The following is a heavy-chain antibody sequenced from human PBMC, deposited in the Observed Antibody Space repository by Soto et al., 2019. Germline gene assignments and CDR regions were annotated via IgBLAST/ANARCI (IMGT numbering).Heavy chain of an antibody. CDR2: ISAYNGNT. Sequence: ASVKVSCKASGYTFTSYGISWVRQAPGQGLEWMGWISAYNGNTNYAQKLQGRVTMTTDTSTSTAYMELRSLRSDDTAVYYCARDRYDFWSGYQDAFDIWGQGTMVTVSS. D-gene: IGHD3-3*01. CDR3: ARDRYDFWSGYQDAFDI. V-gene: IGHV1-18*01. CDR1: GYTFTSYG. J-gene: IGHJ3*02.